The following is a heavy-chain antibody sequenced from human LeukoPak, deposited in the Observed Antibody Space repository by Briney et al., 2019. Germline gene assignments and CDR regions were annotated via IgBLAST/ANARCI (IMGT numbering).Heavy chain of an antibody. CDR2: ITSSSSTL. J-gene: IGHJ4*02. CDR3: ARDSASPPVTFDY. D-gene: IGHD4-17*01. V-gene: IGHV3-48*04. Sequence: GGSLRLSCSASGFPFSIYSMNWVRQAPGKGPEWIAYITSSSSTLYYADSVNGRFTISRDNAKNSLYLQMDGLRVEDTAVYYCARDSASPPVTFDYWGLGTLVTVSS. CDR1: GFPFSIYS.